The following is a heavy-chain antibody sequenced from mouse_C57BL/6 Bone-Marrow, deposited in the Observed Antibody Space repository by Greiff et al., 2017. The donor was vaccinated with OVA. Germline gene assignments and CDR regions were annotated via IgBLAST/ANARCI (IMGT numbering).Heavy chain of an antibody. CDR2: IYPRSGNT. D-gene: IGHD2-4*01. Sequence: QVQLQQSGAELARPGASVKLSCKASGYTFTSYGISWVKQRTGQGLEWIGEIYPRSGNTYYNEKFKGKATLTADKSSSTAYMELRSLTSEDSAAYFCARIYYDSPFAYWGQGTLVTVSA. J-gene: IGHJ3*01. CDR1: GYTFTSYG. CDR3: ARIYYDSPFAY. V-gene: IGHV1-81*01.